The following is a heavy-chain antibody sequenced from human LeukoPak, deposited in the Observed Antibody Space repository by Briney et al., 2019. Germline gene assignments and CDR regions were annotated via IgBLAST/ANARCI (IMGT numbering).Heavy chain of an antibody. V-gene: IGHV4-34*01. CDR2: INHSGST. D-gene: IGHD3-22*01. CDR1: GGSFSGYY. J-gene: IGHJ4*02. Sequence: SGTLSLTCAVYGGSFSGYYWSWIRQPPGKGLEWIGEINHSGSTNYNPSLKSRVTISVDTSKNQLSLKLSSVTAAHTAVYYCARLSYYYDSSGYYDYWGQGTLVTVSS. CDR3: ARLSYYYDSSGYYDY.